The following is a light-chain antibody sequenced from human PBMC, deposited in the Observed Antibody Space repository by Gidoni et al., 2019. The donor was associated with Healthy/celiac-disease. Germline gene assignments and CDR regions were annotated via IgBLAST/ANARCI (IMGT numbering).Light chain of an antibody. CDR3: SSYAGSNNLV. CDR2: EVS. V-gene: IGLV2-8*01. Sequence: QSALTQPPSASGSPGPSVTIACTGTSSAVGGFNYVSWYQQHPGKAPKLMIYEVSKRPSGVPDRCSGSKSGNTASLTGSGLQAEDEADYYCSSYAGSNNLVFGGGTKLTGL. J-gene: IGLJ3*02. CDR1: SSAVGGFNY.